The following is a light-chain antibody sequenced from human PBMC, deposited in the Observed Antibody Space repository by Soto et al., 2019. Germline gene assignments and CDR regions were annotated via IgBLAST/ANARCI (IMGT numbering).Light chain of an antibody. V-gene: IGLV2-23*01. J-gene: IGLJ3*02. CDR1: SSVLGNHNL. Sequence: LTQPASVSGSPGQSITISCTGTSSVLGNHNLVSWYQQYPGKAPTLMIYEASQRPSGISHRFSGSKSGNTASLTISGLQTEDEDTYYCCSYEGRRTWVFGGGTKVTVL. CDR2: EAS. CDR3: CSYEGRRTWV.